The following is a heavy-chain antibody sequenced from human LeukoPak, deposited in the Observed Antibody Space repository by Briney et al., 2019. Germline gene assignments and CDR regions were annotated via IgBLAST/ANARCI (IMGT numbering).Heavy chain of an antibody. CDR2: MQQDGSEK. CDR3: ARVRKLRTRGVMDPLDY. D-gene: IGHD3-10*01. Sequence: GGSLRLSCAASGFTFNYYWLTWVRQAPGKGLEWVANMQQDGSEKYYVDSVKGRFIISRDNAKNSLYLQMNSLRAEGTAVYYCARVRKLRTRGVMDPLDYWGQGTLVTVSS. J-gene: IGHJ4*02. CDR1: GFTFNYYW. V-gene: IGHV3-7*01.